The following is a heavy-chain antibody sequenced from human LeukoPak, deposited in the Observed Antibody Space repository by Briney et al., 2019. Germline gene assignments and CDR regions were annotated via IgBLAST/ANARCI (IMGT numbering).Heavy chain of an antibody. J-gene: IGHJ3*02. CDR3: ARVPAGERRGGAFDI. CDR1: GFTFSSYW. D-gene: IGHD3-16*01. V-gene: IGHV3-74*01. CDR2: INSDGSST. Sequence: GGSLRLSCAASGFTFSSYWMHWVRQAPGKGLVWVSRINSDGSSTSYADSVKGRFTISRDNAKNTLYLQKNRMRAEDTAVYYCARVPAGERRGGAFDIWGQGTMVTVSS.